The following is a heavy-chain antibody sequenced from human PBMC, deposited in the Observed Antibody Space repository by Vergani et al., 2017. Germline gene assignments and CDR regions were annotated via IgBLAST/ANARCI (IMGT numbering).Heavy chain of an antibody. V-gene: IGHV3-15*01. CDR2: IKSKTDGGTT. CDR3: TTDXRDPGEYYYYYMDV. Sequence: EVQLVESGGGLVKPGGSLRLSCAASGFTFSNAWMSWVRQAPGKGLEWVGRIKSKTDGGTTDYAAPVKGRFIISRDDSKNTLYLQMNSLKTEDTAVYYCTTDXRDPGEYYYYYMDVRGKGTTVTVSS. CDR1: GFTFSNAW. J-gene: IGHJ6*03.